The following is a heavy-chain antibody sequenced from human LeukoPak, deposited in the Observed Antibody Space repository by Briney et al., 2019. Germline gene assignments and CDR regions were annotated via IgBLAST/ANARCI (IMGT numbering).Heavy chain of an antibody. CDR2: MNPNSGNT. J-gene: IGHJ5*02. Sequence: ASVKVSCKASGYTFTSYDINWVRQATGQGLEWMGWMNPNSGNTGYAQKFQGRVTMTRNTSISTAYMELSSLRSEDTAVYYCARAHYDFRSGYQFNWFDPWGQGTLVTVSS. D-gene: IGHD3-3*01. CDR3: ARAHYDFRSGYQFNWFDP. CDR1: GYTFTSYD. V-gene: IGHV1-8*01.